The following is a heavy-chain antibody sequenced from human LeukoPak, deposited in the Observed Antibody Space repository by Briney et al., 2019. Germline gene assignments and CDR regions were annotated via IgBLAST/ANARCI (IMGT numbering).Heavy chain of an antibody. V-gene: IGHV5-51*01. CDR2: IYPGDSDT. J-gene: IGHJ4*02. CDR1: GYSFTSYW. Sequence: GESLKISCKGSGYSFTSYWIGWVRQMPGKGLGWMGIIYPGDSDTRYSPSFQGQVTISADKSISTAYLQWSSLKASDTAMYYCARQYSSSSSPFDYWGQGTLVTVSS. CDR3: ARQYSSSSSPFDY. D-gene: IGHD6-6*01.